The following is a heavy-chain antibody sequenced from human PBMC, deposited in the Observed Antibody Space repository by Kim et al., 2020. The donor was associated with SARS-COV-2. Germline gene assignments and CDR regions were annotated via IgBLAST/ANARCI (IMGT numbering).Heavy chain of an antibody. CDR1: GFTFSSYG. D-gene: IGHD5-18*01. J-gene: IGHJ6*02. CDR3: AKDTRGGIMGHTAMGKYYYCGMDV. V-gene: IGHV3-33*06. Sequence: GGSLRLSCAASGFTFSSYGMHWVRQAPGKGLEWVAVIWYDGSNKYYADSVKGRFTISRDNSKNTLYLQMNSLRAEDTAVYYCAKDTRGGIMGHTAMGKYYYCGMDVWGQGTTVTVSS. CDR2: IWYDGSNK.